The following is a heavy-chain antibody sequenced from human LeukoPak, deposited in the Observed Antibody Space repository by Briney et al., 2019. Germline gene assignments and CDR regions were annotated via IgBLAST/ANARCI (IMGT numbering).Heavy chain of an antibody. D-gene: IGHD1-26*01. V-gene: IGHV3-30*04. J-gene: IGHJ4*02. CDR2: ISYDGSNK. CDR1: GFTFSSYA. CDR3: ARESLGPPYYFDY. Sequence: GGSLRLSCAASGFTFSSYAMHWVRQAPGKGLEWVAVISYDGSNKYYADSVKGRFTISRGNSKNTLYLQMNSLRAEDTAVYYCARESLGPPYYFDYWGQGTLVTVSS.